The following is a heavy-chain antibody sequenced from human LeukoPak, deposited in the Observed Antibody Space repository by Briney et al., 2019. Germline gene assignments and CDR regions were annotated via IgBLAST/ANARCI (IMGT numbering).Heavy chain of an antibody. CDR3: ARFGTPDNGFDY. D-gene: IGHD1-14*01. CDR1: GGSISSYY. Sequence: SETLSLTCTVSGGSISSYYWSWIRQPPGKGLEWIGYIYYSGSTNYNPSLKSRVTISVDTSKNQFSLKLSSVTAADTAVYYCARFGTPDNGFDYWGQGTLVTVSS. J-gene: IGHJ4*02. CDR2: IYYSGST. V-gene: IGHV4-59*01.